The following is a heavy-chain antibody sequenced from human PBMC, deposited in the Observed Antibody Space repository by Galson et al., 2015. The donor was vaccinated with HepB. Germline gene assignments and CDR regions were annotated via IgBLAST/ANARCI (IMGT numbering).Heavy chain of an antibody. J-gene: IGHJ5*02. CDR1: GFTFSSYA. V-gene: IGHV3-21*01. CDR3: ARDPSSGYDSSGYYYDNWFDP. D-gene: IGHD3-22*01. CDR2: ISSSSSYI. Sequence: SLRLSCAASGFTFSSYAMSWVRQAPGKGLEWVSSISSSSSYIYYADSVKGRFTISRDNAKNSLYLQMNSLRAEDTAVYYCARDPSSGYDSSGYYYDNWFDPWGQGTLVTVSS.